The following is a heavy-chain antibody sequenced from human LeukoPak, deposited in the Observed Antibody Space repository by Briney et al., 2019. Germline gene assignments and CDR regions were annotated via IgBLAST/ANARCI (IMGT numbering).Heavy chain of an antibody. CDR2: ISSISHYI. J-gene: IGHJ4*02. V-gene: IGHV3-21*01. CDR3: TRDYYDSSGLPFDY. CDR1: GYSFRSHS. D-gene: IGHD3-22*01. Sequence: GGSLRLSCAGSGYSFRSHSMNWVRQAPGKGLAWVSSISSISHYIYYADSVKGRFTISRDNAKNSLYLRMNSLRAEDTALYYCTRDYYDSSGLPFDYWGQGTLVTVSS.